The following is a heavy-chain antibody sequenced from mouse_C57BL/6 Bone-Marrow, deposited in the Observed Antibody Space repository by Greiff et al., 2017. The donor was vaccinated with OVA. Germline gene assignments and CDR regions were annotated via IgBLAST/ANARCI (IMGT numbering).Heavy chain of an antibody. D-gene: IGHD1-1*01. CDR3: ARRHYYGSSPFAY. Sequence: VQLKQPGAELVKPGASVKLSCKASGYTFTSYWMHWVKQRPGQGLEWIGMIHPNSGSTNYNEKFKSKATLTVDKSSSTAYMQLSSLTSEDSAVYYCARRHYYGSSPFAYWGQGTLVTVSA. CDR1: GYTFTSYW. J-gene: IGHJ3*01. CDR2: IHPNSGST. V-gene: IGHV1-64*01.